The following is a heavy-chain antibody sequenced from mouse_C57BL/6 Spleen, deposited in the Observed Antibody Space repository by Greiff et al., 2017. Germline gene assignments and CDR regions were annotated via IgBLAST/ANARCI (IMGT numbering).Heavy chain of an antibody. CDR1: GYTFTDYY. V-gene: IGHV1-26*01. Sequence: EVQLQQSGPELVKPGASVKISCKASGYTFTDYYMNWVKQSHGKSLEWIGDINPNNGGTSYNQKFKGKATLTVDKSSSTAYMELRSLTSEDSAVYYCARSELTLFDYWGQGTTLTVSS. D-gene: IGHD1-1*01. CDR2: INPNNGGT. CDR3: ARSELTLFDY. J-gene: IGHJ2*01.